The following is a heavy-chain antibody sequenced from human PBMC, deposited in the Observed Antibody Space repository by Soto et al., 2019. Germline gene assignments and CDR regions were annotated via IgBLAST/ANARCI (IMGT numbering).Heavy chain of an antibody. D-gene: IGHD2-8*01. Sequence: EVQVVETGGGLIQPGGSLRLSCAVSGFTVSSNYMSWVRQPPGKGPEWVSDIYSGGSKYYADAVKGRFTITRYNSNNTLNDNMNSLRADDTDWVYCAGDRDVYYPNQGALWAHGAPFTVSS. CDR2: IYSGGSK. J-gene: IGHJ4*01. V-gene: IGHV3-53*02. CDR1: GFTVSSNY. CDR3: AGDRDVYYPNQGAL.